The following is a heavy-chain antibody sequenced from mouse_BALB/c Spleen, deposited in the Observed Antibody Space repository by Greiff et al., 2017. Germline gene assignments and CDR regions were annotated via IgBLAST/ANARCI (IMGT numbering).Heavy chain of an antibody. V-gene: IGHV2-9*02. CDR1: GFSLTSYG. CDR2: IWAGGST. J-gene: IGHJ4*01. Sequence: VKLQESGPGLVAPSQSLSITCTVSGFSLTSYGVHWVRQPPGKGLEWLGVIWAGGSTNYNSALMSRLSISKDNSKSQVFLKMNSLQTDDTAMYYCARGKGNHGNAMDYGGQGTSVTVSS. CDR3: ARGKGNHGNAMDY. D-gene: IGHD2-1*01.